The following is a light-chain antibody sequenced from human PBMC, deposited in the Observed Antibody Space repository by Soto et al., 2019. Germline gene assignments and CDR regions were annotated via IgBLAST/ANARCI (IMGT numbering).Light chain of an antibody. CDR3: AVWDDSLNGRV. J-gene: IGLJ3*02. CDR2: YDD. CDR1: SSNIGNNA. Sequence: QSLLTQPPSVSEAPRQRVTISCSGSSSNIGNNAVNWYQQLPGKAPKLLIYYDDLLPSGVSDRFSGSKSGTSASLAISGLQSEDEADYYCAVWDDSLNGRVFGGGTKLTVL. V-gene: IGLV1-36*01.